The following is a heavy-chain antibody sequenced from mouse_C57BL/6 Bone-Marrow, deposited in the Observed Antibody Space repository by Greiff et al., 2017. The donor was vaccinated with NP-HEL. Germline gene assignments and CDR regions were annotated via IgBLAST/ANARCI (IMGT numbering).Heavy chain of an antibody. D-gene: IGHD1-1*01. CDR2: IDPANGNT. J-gene: IGHJ2*01. CDR3: ASPQFITTVVATDYFDY. V-gene: IGHV14-3*01. CDR1: GFNIKNTY. Sequence: EVQLQQSVAELVRPGASVKLSCTASGFNIKNTYMHWVKQRPEQGLEWIGRIDPANGNTKYAPKFQGKATITADTSSNTAYLQLSSLTSEDTAIYYGASPQFITTVVATDYFDYWGQGTTLTVSS.